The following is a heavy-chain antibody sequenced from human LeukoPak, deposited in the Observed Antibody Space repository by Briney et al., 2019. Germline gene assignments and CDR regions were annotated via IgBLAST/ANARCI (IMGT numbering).Heavy chain of an antibody. CDR3: ARIGLGVSFGSGFDY. V-gene: IGHV3-23*01. CDR2: ISNNGGYT. D-gene: IGHD3-10*01. CDR1: GITFSSSA. J-gene: IGHJ4*02. Sequence: PGGSLRLSCAASGITFSSSAMSWVRQAPGKGLEWVSAISNNGGYTYYADSVKGRFTISGDDSKNTLFLQMNSLRVEDTAMYHCARIGLGVSFGSGFDYWGQGTLVTVTS.